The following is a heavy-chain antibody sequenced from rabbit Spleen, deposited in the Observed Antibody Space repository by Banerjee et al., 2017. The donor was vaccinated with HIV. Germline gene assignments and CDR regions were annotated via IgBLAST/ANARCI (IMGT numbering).Heavy chain of an antibody. CDR1: GFSFSDRDV. Sequence: QSLEESGGDLVKPGASRTLTCKASGFSFSDRDVMCWVRQAPGKGLEWIGYIDPIFTTTHYASWVNGRFTISRDIDQNTLYLQLNSLTAADTATYFCVRDQARMLDLWGPGTLVTVS. D-gene: IGHD6-1*01. CDR2: IDPIFTTT. V-gene: IGHV1S40*01. J-gene: IGHJ4*01. CDR3: VRDQARMLDL.